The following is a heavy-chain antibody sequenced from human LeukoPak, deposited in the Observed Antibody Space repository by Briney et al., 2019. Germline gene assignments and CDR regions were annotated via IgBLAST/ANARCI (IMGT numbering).Heavy chain of an antibody. CDR1: GFTFSSYA. CDR3: ARAKYCSGGSCSLFDY. J-gene: IGHJ4*02. CDR2: ISYDGSNK. Sequence: GRSLRLSCAASGFTFSSYAMHWVRQAPGKGLEWVAVISYDGSNKYYADSVKGRFTISRDNSKNTLNLQMNSLRAEDTAVYYCARAKYCSGGSCSLFDYWGQGTLVTVSS. D-gene: IGHD2-15*01. V-gene: IGHV3-30-3*01.